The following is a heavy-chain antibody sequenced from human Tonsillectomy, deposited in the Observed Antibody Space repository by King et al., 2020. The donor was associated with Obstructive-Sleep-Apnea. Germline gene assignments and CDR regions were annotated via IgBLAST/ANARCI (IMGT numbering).Heavy chain of an antibody. J-gene: IGHJ4*02. CDR1: GFTFSSYG. D-gene: IGHD3-22*01. CDR2: IRYDGSNK. V-gene: IGHV3-30*02. CDR3: AKVETTDYYDSSAPGY. Sequence: VQLVESGGGVVQPGRSLRLSCAASGFTFSSYGMHWVRQAPGKGLEWVAFIRYDGSNKYYADFVKGRFTISRDNSKNTLYLQMNSLRAEDTAVYYCAKVETTDYYDSSAPGYWGQGTLVTVSS.